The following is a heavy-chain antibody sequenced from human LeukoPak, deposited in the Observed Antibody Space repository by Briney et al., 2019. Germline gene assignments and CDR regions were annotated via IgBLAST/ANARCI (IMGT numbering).Heavy chain of an antibody. Sequence: SETLSLTCSVSGDSIRSYYWTWIRQPPGKGLEWIGYIDSSGSTNYNPSLKSRVTIAVDTSKSQFSLKLSSVTAADSAMYYCTRLIYYFDYWGQGTLVTVSS. CDR1: GDSIRSYY. D-gene: IGHD3-10*01. J-gene: IGHJ4*02. CDR2: IDSSGST. V-gene: IGHV4-59*08. CDR3: TRLIYYFDY.